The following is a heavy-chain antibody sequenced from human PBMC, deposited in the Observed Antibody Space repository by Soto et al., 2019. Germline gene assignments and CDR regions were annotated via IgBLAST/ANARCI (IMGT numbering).Heavy chain of an antibody. CDR2: VSHTGFS. V-gene: IGHV4-28*01. CDR1: GFSISGANW. CDR3: VKKTGGYRPFDD. D-gene: IGHD2-8*02. J-gene: IGHJ4*02. Sequence: HVQLRESGPGLVKPSDTLSLTCAVSGFSISGANWWGWIRQAPGKGLEWIGYVSHTGFSHYNPSLESRVTMSVDTAQNLFSRKLTSVTAVDTAVYYCVKKTGGYRPFDDWGQGTLVTVSS.